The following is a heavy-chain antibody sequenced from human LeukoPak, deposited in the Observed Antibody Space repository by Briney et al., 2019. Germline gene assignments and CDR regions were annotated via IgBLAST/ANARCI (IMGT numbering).Heavy chain of an antibody. Sequence: PSETLSLTCTVSGGSISSSSYYWGWIRQPPGKGLEWIGSIYYSGSTYYNPSLKSRVTMSVDTSKNQFSLKLSSVTAADTAVYYCARRKRPRRSGWNSFDYWGQGTLVTVSS. CDR1: GGSISSSSYY. J-gene: IGHJ4*02. D-gene: IGHD3-22*01. CDR3: ARRKRPRRSGWNSFDY. V-gene: IGHV4-39*01. CDR2: IYYSGST.